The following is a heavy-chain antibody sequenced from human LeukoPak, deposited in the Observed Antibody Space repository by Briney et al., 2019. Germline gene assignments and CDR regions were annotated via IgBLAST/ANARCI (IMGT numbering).Heavy chain of an antibody. D-gene: IGHD3-22*01. J-gene: IGHJ5*02. CDR1: GITFCTHA. V-gene: IGHV3-23*01. CDR2: ISGSGGGT. Sequence: GSLKLSCSASGITFCTHAMSWGRQAPGKGLEWVPSISGSGGGTYYADSVKGRFTISRDNTKNTLYLQMSSLRAEDTAVYYCAKDRGNYYDTPRFDPWGQGTLVTVSS. CDR3: AKDRGNYYDTPRFDP.